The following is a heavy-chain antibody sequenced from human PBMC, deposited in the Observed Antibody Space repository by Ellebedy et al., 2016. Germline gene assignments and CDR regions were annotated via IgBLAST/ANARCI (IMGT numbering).Heavy chain of an antibody. CDR2: IYYSGST. J-gene: IGHJ3*02. Sequence: SETLSLTCTVSGGSISSYYWSWIRQPPGKGLEWIGYIYYSGSTNYNPFLKSRVTISVDTSKNQFSLKLSSVTAADTAVYYCARGRSWFDAFDIWGQGTMVTVSS. V-gene: IGHV4-59*01. D-gene: IGHD6-13*01. CDR1: GGSISSYY. CDR3: ARGRSWFDAFDI.